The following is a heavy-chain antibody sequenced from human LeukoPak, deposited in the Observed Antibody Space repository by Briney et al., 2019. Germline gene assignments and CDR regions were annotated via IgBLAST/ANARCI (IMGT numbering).Heavy chain of an antibody. CDR1: GFTFSNAW. CDR2: IKSKVDGGTT. CDR3: STGGYYEDY. J-gene: IGHJ4*02. V-gene: IGHV3-15*01. Sequence: PGGSLRRSCAGSGFTFSNAWMNWARQAPGKGLEWVGRIKSKVDGGTTDYAAPVKGRFTISRDDPKNTVYLQMNSLKTEDTAVYYCSTGGYYEDYWGQGTLVTVSS. D-gene: IGHD3-22*01.